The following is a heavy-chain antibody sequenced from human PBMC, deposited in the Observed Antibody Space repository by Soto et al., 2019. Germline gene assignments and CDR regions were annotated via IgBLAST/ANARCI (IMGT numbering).Heavy chain of an antibody. V-gene: IGHV3-33*06. CDR3: AKDDAGIAATGTGFDY. J-gene: IGHJ4*02. CDR2: IWFDGSEQ. CDR1: GFTFTNYA. D-gene: IGHD6-13*01. Sequence: QVPLVESGGGVVQPGRSLRLSCAASGFTFTNYAMHWVRQAPGKGLEWVAVIWFDGSEQNYADSVKGRFAISRDNFKNTLYLQMNSLRPEDTAVYYCAKDDAGIAATGTGFDYWGQGTLVSVSA.